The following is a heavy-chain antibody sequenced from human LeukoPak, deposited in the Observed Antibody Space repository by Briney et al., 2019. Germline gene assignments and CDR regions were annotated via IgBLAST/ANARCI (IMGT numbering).Heavy chain of an antibody. Sequence: SETLSLTCAVYGGSFSGYYWSWIRQPPGKGLEWIGEINHSGSTNYNPSLKSRVTISVDTSKNQFSLKLSSVTAADTAVYYCARAHGYSYAYYLDYWGQGTLVTVSS. J-gene: IGHJ4*02. CDR3: ARAHGYSYAYYLDY. V-gene: IGHV4-34*01. CDR2: INHSGST. D-gene: IGHD5-18*01. CDR1: GGSFSGYY.